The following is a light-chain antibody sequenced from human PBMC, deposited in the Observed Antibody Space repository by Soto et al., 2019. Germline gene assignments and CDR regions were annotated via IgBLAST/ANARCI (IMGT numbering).Light chain of an antibody. CDR1: QSVSGSY. CDR3: QHRSNWPPTWT. V-gene: IGKV3D-20*02. Sequence: EIVLTQSPGTLSLSPGERATLSCRASQSVSGSYLTWYQQKPGQAPRLLIYGASSRATGIPARFSGSGSGTDFTLTISTLEPEDFAVYYCQHRSNWPPTWTFGQGTRWIS. J-gene: IGKJ1*01. CDR2: GAS.